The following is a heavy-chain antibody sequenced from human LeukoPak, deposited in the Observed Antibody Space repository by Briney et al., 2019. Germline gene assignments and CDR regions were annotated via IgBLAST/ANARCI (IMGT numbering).Heavy chain of an antibody. D-gene: IGHD3-10*01. CDR2: INPSGGST. CDR3: ARDSRAMLRGVRGFGFDY. CDR1: GYTFTSYY. V-gene: IGHV1-46*01. J-gene: IGHJ4*02. Sequence: GASVKVSCKASGYTFTSYYMHWVRQAPGQGLEWMGIINPSGGSTSYAQKFQGRVTMTRDMSTSTVYMELSRLRSDDTAVYYCARDSRAMLRGVRGFGFDYWGQGTLVTVSS.